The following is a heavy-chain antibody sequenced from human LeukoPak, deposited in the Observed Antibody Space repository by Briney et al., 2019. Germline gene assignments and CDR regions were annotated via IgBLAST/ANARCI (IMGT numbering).Heavy chain of an antibody. Sequence: GGSLRLSCTASGFPFIEYSMNWVRQVPGEGLEWISYIGIDSGNTKYADSVRGRFTISADKAKNSLYLQMNSLRVEDTAVYYCARDHNYAFDNWGQGTLVSVAS. CDR1: GFPFIEYS. D-gene: IGHD1-1*01. CDR2: IGIDSGNT. V-gene: IGHV3-48*01. J-gene: IGHJ4*02. CDR3: ARDHNYAFDN.